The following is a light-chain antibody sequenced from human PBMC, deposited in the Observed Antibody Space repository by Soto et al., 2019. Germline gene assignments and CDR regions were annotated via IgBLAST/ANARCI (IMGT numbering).Light chain of an antibody. V-gene: IGLV2-23*01. J-gene: IGLJ2*01. Sequence: QSALTQPASVSGSPGQSITISCTGSSSDVGKYNFVSWYQQHPGKAPKLMIYEGSKRPSGVSNRFSGSKSANTASLTISGLQAEDQADYYCCSYAGTSTFIFGGGTKVTVL. CDR2: EGS. CDR1: SSDVGKYNF. CDR3: CSYAGTSTFI.